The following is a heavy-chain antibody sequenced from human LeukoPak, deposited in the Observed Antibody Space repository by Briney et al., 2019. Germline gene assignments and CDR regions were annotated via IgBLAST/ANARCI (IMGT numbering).Heavy chain of an antibody. CDR3: AGLSTYYDFWSPLDY. CDR2: VSYSGGT. Sequence: SETLSLTCTVSGASVSSHYWSWIRQPPGKGLEWIGSVSYSGGTNYNPSLKSRVTISLDTSRDQFSLRLNPVTAADTAVFYCAGLSTYYDFWSPLDYWGQGTLVTVSS. CDR1: GASVSSHY. J-gene: IGHJ4*02. V-gene: IGHV4-59*02. D-gene: IGHD3-3*01.